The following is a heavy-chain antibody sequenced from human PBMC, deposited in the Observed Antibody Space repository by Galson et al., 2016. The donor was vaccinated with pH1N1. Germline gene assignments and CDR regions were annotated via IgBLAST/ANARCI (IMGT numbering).Heavy chain of an antibody. D-gene: IGHD3-9*01. Sequence: SVKVSCKASGYIFTGNYRHWVRQAPGQGLEWIGWIKTSSGETHYAQKFQGRVTMITDTSLSTAYMELSALTSDDTAVYFRARVIFRHFGLDVWGQGTTVTVSS. CDR3: ARVIFRHFGLDV. CDR2: IKTSSGET. J-gene: IGHJ6*02. CDR1: GYIFTGNY. V-gene: IGHV1-2*02.